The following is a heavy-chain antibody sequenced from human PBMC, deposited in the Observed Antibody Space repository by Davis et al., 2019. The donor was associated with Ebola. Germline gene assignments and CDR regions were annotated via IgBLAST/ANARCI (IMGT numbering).Heavy chain of an antibody. CDR2: IYPGDSDT. CDR1: GYSFTSYW. V-gene: IGHV5-51*01. D-gene: IGHD4-23*01. J-gene: IGHJ4*02. CDR3: ARGLRWGHVSGDY. Sequence: PGGSLRLSCKGSGYSFTSYWIGWVRQMPGKGLEWMGIIYPGDSDTRYSPSFQGQVTISADKSISTAYLQWSSLKASDTAMYYCARGLRWGHVSGDYWGQGTLVTVSS.